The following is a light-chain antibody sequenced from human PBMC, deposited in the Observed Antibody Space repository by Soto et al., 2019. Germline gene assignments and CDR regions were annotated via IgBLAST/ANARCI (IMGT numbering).Light chain of an antibody. V-gene: IGKV3-11*01. Sequence: EIVLTQSPATLSLSPGERATLSCRASQSVSSYLAWYQQKPGQAPRLLLYDASNRATGIPARFSGSGSGTDFTLTISSLAPEDFAVYYCQQPYTFGQGTKLEIK. CDR1: QSVSSY. CDR2: DAS. CDR3: QQPYT. J-gene: IGKJ2*01.